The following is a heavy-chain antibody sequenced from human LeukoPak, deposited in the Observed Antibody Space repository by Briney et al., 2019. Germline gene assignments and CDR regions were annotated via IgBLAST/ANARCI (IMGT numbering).Heavy chain of an antibody. Sequence: SETLSLTCTVSGGSISSSSYYWCWIRQPPGKGLEWIGSIYYSGSTYYNPSLKSRVTISVDTSKNQFSLKLSSVTATDTAVYYCARHRGGWELDYWGQGTLVTVSS. D-gene: IGHD6-19*01. J-gene: IGHJ4*02. CDR3: ARHRGGWELDY. CDR1: GGSISSSSYY. V-gene: IGHV4-39*01. CDR2: IYYSGST.